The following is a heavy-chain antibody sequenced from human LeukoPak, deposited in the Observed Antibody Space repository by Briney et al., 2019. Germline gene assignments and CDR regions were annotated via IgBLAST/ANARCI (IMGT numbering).Heavy chain of an antibody. CDR1: GGSISSYY. Sequence: SETLSLTCTVSGGSISSYYWSWIRQPPGKGLEWIGFIYYSGSTNYNPSLKSRVTISVDTSKNQFSLRLSSVTAADTAVYYCARGRKDYGYGMDVWGQGTTVTVSS. D-gene: IGHD3-10*01. CDR2: IYYSGST. J-gene: IGHJ6*02. CDR3: ARGRKDYGYGMDV. V-gene: IGHV4-59*08.